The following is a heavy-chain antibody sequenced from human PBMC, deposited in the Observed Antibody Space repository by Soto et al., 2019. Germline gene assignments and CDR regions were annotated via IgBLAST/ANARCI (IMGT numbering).Heavy chain of an antibody. CDR3: ARGVTLAAAGSYYYYGMDV. CDR2: ISYDGSNK. Sequence: PGGSLRRSCAASGFTFSSYAMHWVRQAPGKGLEWVAVISYDGSNKYYADSVKGRFTISRDNSKNTLYLQMNSLRAEDTAVYYCARGVTLAAAGSYYYYGMDVWGQGTTVTVSS. J-gene: IGHJ6*02. D-gene: IGHD6-13*01. V-gene: IGHV3-30-3*01. CDR1: GFTFSSYA.